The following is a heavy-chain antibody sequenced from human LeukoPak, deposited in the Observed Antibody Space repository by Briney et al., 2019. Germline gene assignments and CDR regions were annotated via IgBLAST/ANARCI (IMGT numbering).Heavy chain of an antibody. CDR3: ARVPEGGYWSSYYYYYYNYMDV. CDR1: GFTFSSYW. D-gene: IGHD3-3*01. Sequence: GGSLRLSCEASGFTFSSYWMHWVRQAPGKGLVWVSRINTDGSTTNHADSVKGRFTISRDNAKNTLYLQMNSLRAEDTAVYYCARVPEGGYWSSYYYYYYNYMDVWGKGTTVTVSS. V-gene: IGHV3-74*01. J-gene: IGHJ6*03. CDR2: INTDGSTT.